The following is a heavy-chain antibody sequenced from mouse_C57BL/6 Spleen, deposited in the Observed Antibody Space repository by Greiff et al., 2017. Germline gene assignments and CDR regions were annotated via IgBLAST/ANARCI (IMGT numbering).Heavy chain of an antibody. V-gene: IGHV1-69*01. J-gene: IGHJ4*01. CDR2: IDPSDSYT. CDR3: AIRRYYAMDY. CDR1: GYTFTSYW. Sequence: QVQLQQSGAELVMPGASVKLSCKASGYTFTSYWMHWVKQRPGQGLEWIGEIDPSDSYTNYNQKFKGKSTLTVDKSSSTAYMQLSSLTSEDSAVYYCAIRRYYAMDYWGQGTSVTVSS.